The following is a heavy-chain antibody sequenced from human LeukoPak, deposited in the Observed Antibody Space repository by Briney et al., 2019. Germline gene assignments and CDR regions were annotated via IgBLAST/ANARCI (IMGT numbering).Heavy chain of an antibody. Sequence: PGRSLRLSCAASGFTFSSYAMHGLPQAPGKGLEWVAVISYDGSNKYYADSVKGRFTISRDNSKNTLYLQMNSLRAEDTAVYYCARENVLTFDYWGQGTLVTVSS. V-gene: IGHV3-30*04. CDR2: ISYDGSNK. CDR3: ARENVLTFDY. CDR1: GFTFSSYA. D-gene: IGHD1-1*01. J-gene: IGHJ4*02.